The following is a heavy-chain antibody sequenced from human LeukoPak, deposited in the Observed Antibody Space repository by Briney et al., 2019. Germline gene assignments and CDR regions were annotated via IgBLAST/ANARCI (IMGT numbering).Heavy chain of an antibody. J-gene: IGHJ6*03. CDR1: GYTFTGYY. V-gene: IGHV1-2*02. CDR2: INPNSGGT. D-gene: IGHD2-15*01. CDR3: ARVVVVVAATRGYYYYMDV. Sequence: ASVKVSCKASGYTFTGYYMHWVRQAPGQGLEWMGWINPNSGGTNYAQKFQGRVTMTRDTSISTAYMELSRLRSDDTAVYYCARVVVVVAATRGYYYYMDVWGKGTTVTVSS.